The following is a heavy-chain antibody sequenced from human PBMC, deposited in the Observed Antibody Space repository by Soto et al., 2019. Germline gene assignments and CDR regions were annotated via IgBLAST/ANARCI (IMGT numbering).Heavy chain of an antibody. V-gene: IGHV3-33*01. CDR1: GFTFSSYG. J-gene: IGHJ6*02. D-gene: IGHD4-17*01. CDR2: IGYDGSNK. CDR3: AIEGMTTVENGMDV. Sequence: QVQLVESGGGVVQPGRSLRLSCAASGFTFSSYGMQWVRQAPDKGLEWVAVIGYDGSNKYNADSVKGRFTISRDSSKNKLYLQTNSLRVEDTAVYYCAIEGMTTVENGMDVWLQGTTVTVSS.